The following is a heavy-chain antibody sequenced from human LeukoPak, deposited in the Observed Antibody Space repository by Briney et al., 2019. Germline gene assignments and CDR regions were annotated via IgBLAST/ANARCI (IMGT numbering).Heavy chain of an antibody. J-gene: IGHJ4*02. CDR3: ARDGITMRILEY. CDR1: GFTFSNYA. V-gene: IGHV3-21*01. D-gene: IGHD3-10*01. Sequence: GGSLRLSCAASGFTFSNYALNWVRQAPGKGLEWVSSISRSKNYIYYTDSVKGRFTISRDDAKKSMYLQMNSLRAEDTAVYYRARDGITMRILEYCGEGTLVSVSS. CDR2: ISRSKNYI.